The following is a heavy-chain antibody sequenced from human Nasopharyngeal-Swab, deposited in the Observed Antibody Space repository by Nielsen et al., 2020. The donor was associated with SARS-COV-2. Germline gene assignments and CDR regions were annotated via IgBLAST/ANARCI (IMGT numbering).Heavy chain of an antibody. CDR2: INPSGGST. D-gene: IGHD2-2*01. V-gene: IGHV1-46*01. CDR3: ARRGRCSGSSCDMDV. J-gene: IGHJ6*02. Sequence: WVRQAPGQGLEWMGIINPSGGSTSSAQKFQGRVTMTRDTSTSTVFVDLSSLRSEDTAVYYCARRGRCSGSSCDMDVWGQGTTVTVSS.